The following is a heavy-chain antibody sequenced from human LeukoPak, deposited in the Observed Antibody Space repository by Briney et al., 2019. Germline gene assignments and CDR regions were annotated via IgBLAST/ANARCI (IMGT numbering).Heavy chain of an antibody. V-gene: IGHV1-69*04. CDR3: AKDQGTGDPADY. J-gene: IGHJ4*02. CDR2: IIPIVGIT. Sequence: SVKVSRKGSGGTFKNTAITSVRQAPGQGLEWMGRIIPIVGITNYAQTLQGRVTITADKSTSTAYMELSSLRSEDTAVYYCAKDQGTGDPADYWGQGTLVTVSS. CDR1: GGTFKNTA. D-gene: IGHD7-27*01.